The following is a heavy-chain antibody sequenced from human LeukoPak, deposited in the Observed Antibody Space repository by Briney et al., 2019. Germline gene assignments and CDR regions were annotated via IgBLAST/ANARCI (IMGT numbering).Heavy chain of an antibody. CDR3: ASFYSSSSAPFDY. CDR2: ISGSGGST. Sequence: QAGGSLRLSCAASGFTFSSYAMSWVRQAPGKGLEWVSAISGSGGSTYYAESVKGRFTISRDNSKNTLYLQMNSLRAEDTAVYYCASFYSSSSAPFDYWGQGTLVTVSS. CDR1: GFTFSSYA. D-gene: IGHD6-6*01. J-gene: IGHJ4*02. V-gene: IGHV3-23*01.